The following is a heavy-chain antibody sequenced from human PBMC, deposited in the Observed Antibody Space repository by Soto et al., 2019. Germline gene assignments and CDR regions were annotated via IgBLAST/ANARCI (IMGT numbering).Heavy chain of an antibody. CDR2: INWNSGDI. V-gene: IGHV3-9*01. CDR1: GFTFDDFA. J-gene: IGHJ2*01. Sequence: EMQLVESGGGLVQPGRSLRLSCAASGFTFDDFAMHWVRQAPGKGLEWVSGINWNSGDIDYADSVRGRFTISRDNAKNALYLQMNSLRAEYAALYYCVKDIGASGAYWYFDLWGRGTLVTVSS. CDR3: VKDIGASGAYWYFDL. D-gene: IGHD2-8*02.